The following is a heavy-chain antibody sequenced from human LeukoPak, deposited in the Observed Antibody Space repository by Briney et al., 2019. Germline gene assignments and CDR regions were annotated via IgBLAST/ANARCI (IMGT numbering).Heavy chain of an antibody. D-gene: IGHD6-19*01. V-gene: IGHV3-48*02. CDR1: GFTFSSYS. CDR3: ARDATVTGRWASFDY. Sequence: GGSLRLSCAASGFTFSSYSMNWVRQAPGKGLEWVSYISSSSSTIYYADSVKGRFTISRDNAKNSLFLQLNSLRDEDTAVYYCARDATVTGRWASFDYWRQGTLVTVSS. J-gene: IGHJ4*02. CDR2: ISSSSSTI.